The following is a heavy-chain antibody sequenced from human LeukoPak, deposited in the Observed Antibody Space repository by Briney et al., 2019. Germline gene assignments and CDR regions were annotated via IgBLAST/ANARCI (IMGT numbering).Heavy chain of an antibody. CDR2: IYYSGST. D-gene: IGHD3-16*01. J-gene: IGHJ5*02. CDR1: GGSISSYY. Sequence: PSETLSLTCTVSGGSISSYYWSWIRQPPGKGLEWIGYIYYSGSTNYNPSRKSRVTISVDTSKNQFSLKLSSVTAADTAVYYCARDLGRGVLRSWGQGTLVTVSS. CDR3: ARDLGRGVLRS. V-gene: IGHV4-59*01.